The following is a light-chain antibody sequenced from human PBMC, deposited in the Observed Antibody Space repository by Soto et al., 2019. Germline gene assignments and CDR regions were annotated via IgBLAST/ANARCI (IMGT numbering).Light chain of an antibody. Sequence: QSVLTQPASVSGSPGQSITISCTGTISDVGTYNLVSWFQQHPGKAPKLMIFEVSERPSGVSNRFSGSKSGNAASLTISGLQAEDEAHYYCCSYAGGATYVFGTGTKVTVL. CDR3: CSYAGGATYV. J-gene: IGLJ1*01. CDR2: EVS. CDR1: ISDVGTYNL. V-gene: IGLV2-23*02.